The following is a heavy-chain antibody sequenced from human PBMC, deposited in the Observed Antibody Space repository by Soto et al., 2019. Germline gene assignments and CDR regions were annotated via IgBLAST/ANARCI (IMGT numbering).Heavy chain of an antibody. CDR3: ARHTFEMIEMATIPFDY. V-gene: IGHV5-51*01. CDR2: IYPGNSNT. J-gene: IGHJ4*02. Sequence: GESLKISCPGSGYSFYNYWVGWGCKKPGAGLEWLGIIYPGNSNTRYSPSFEGQVTISADKSISTAYLQWSSLKASDTAMYYCARHTFEMIEMATIPFDYWGQGTLVTVS. D-gene: IGHD5-12*01. CDR1: GYSFYNYW.